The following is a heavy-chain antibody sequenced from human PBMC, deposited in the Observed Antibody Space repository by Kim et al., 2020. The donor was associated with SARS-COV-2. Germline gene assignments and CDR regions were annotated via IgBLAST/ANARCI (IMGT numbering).Heavy chain of an antibody. J-gene: IGHJ5*02. V-gene: IGHV1-69*13. CDR1: GGTFSSYA. Sequence: SVKVSCKASGGTFSSYAISWVRQAPGQGLEWMGGIIPIFGTANYAQKFQGRVTITADESTSTAYMELSSLRSEDTAVYYCARDPPYCGGDCYGNWFDPWGQGTLVTVSS. CDR3: ARDPPYCGGDCYGNWFDP. D-gene: IGHD2-21*02. CDR2: IIPIFGTA.